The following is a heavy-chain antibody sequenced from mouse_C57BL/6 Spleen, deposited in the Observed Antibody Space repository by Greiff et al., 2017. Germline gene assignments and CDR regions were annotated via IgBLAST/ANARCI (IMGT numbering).Heavy chain of an antibody. Sequence: VQLQQSGPELVKPGASVKISCKASGYTFTDYYMNWVKQSHGKSLEWIGDINPNNGGTSYNQKFKGKATLTVDKSSSTAYMELRSLTSEDSAVYYCAENSGTGYWGQGTTLTVSS. D-gene: IGHD4-1*01. V-gene: IGHV1-26*01. CDR3: AENSGTGY. CDR2: INPNNGGT. J-gene: IGHJ2*01. CDR1: GYTFTDYY.